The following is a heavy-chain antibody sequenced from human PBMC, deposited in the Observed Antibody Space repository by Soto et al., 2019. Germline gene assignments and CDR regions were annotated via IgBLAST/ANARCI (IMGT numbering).Heavy chain of an antibody. Sequence: KPSGYTLTRYYMHWVRQAPGQGLEWMGIINPSGGSTSYAQKFQGRVTMTRDTSTSTVYMELSSLRSEDTAVYYCARDQRDSSSWYEAWADYYYYGMDVWGQGTTVTVSS. CDR2: INPSGGST. D-gene: IGHD6-13*01. V-gene: IGHV1-46*01. J-gene: IGHJ6*02. CDR3: ARDQRDSSSWYEAWADYYYYGMDV. CDR1: GYTLTRYY.